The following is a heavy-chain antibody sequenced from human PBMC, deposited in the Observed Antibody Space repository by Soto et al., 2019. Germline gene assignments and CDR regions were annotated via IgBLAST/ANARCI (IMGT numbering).Heavy chain of an antibody. D-gene: IGHD1-26*01. CDR1: GYTFTSYY. Sequence: ASVKVSCKASGYTFTSYYIHWVRQAPGQGLEWMGLINASGGSTTYAPKFQGRVTITRDTSTSTAYMELSSLRSEDTAVYYCASSGSYWGIDYWGQG. J-gene: IGHJ4*02. V-gene: IGHV1-46*01. CDR3: ASSGSYWGIDY. CDR2: INASGGST.